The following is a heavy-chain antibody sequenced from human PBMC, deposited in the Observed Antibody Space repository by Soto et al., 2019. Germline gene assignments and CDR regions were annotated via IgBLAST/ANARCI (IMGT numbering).Heavy chain of an antibody. Sequence: GGSLRLSCAASGFTVSSNYMSWVRQAPGKGLEWVSVIYSGGSTYYADSVKGRFTISRHNSKNTLYLQMNSLRAEDPAVYYCARVSTKTGEYYDFWSGSPSPGAFDIWGQGTMVTVSS. CDR1: GFTVSSNY. V-gene: IGHV3-53*04. CDR2: IYSGGST. D-gene: IGHD3-3*01. J-gene: IGHJ3*02. CDR3: ARVSTKTGEYYDFWSGSPSPGAFDI.